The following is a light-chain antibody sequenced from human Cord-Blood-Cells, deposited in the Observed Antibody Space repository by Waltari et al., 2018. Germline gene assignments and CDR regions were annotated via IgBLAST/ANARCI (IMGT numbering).Light chain of an antibody. CDR2: SNR. CDR1: SSNIGAGYD. Sequence: QSVLTQPPSVSGGPGQRVTISCTGSSSNIGAGYDVHWYQQLTGTDPKLLIYSNRNRPSGVPGPFSGSMSGTSASLAITGLQAEDEADYYCQSYYSSLSGYVVFGGDTKLTVL. CDR3: QSYYSSLSGYVV. V-gene: IGLV1-40*01. J-gene: IGLJ2*01.